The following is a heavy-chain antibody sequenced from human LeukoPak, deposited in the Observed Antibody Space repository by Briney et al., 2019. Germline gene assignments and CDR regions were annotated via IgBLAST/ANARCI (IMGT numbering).Heavy chain of an antibody. V-gene: IGHV1-69*05. Sequence: ASVKVSCKASGGTFSSYAISWVRQAPGQGLEWMGGIIPIFGTANYAQRFQGRVTMTRDTSTSTVYMELSSLRSEDTAVYYCARADYCSSISCYLHYWGQGTLVTVSS. CDR3: ARADYCSSISCYLHY. J-gene: IGHJ4*02. CDR2: IIPIFGTA. D-gene: IGHD2-2*01. CDR1: GGTFSSYA.